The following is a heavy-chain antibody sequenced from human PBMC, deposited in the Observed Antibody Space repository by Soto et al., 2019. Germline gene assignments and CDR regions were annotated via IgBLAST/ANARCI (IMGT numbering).Heavy chain of an antibody. CDR2: IYSSGST. J-gene: IGHJ4*02. Sequence: SETQSLTCTVSGGSISNYYGSWIRQPPGKGLEWIGYIYSSGSTHYNPSLQSRVTISADTSKNQVSLKVNSVTAADTAMYYCARDHPHSYGVYYFDYWGQGTPVTVSS. D-gene: IGHD5-18*01. V-gene: IGHV4-59*01. CDR3: ARDHPHSYGVYYFDY. CDR1: GGSISNYY.